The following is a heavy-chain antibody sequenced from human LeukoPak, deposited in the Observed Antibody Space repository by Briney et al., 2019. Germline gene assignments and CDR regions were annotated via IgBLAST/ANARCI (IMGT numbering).Heavy chain of an antibody. CDR2: VNPNSGNT. D-gene: IGHD1-1*01. J-gene: IGHJ4*02. Sequence: ASVKVSCKTSGYTFTSHDINWVRQAPGRGLEWMGWVNPNSGNTGFAQKFQGRVTMSRDTSINTAYMELHSLRSEDTAVYYCARGYSPTIRTTGNDYWGQGTLVTVSS. CDR3: ARGYSPTIRTTGNDY. CDR1: GYTFTSHD. V-gene: IGHV1-8*01.